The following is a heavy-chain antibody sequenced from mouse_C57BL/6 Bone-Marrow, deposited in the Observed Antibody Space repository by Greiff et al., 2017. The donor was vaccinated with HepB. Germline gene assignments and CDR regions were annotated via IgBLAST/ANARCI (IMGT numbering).Heavy chain of an antibody. Sequence: EVKLQESGGDLVKPVWSLKLSCAASVFTFSSYGMSWVRQTPDKRLEWVATISSGGSYTYYPDSVKGRFTISRDNAKNTLYLQMSSLKSEYTAMYYCARHTLSFAYSGHGTLATVSS. CDR2: ISSGGSYT. CDR1: VFTFSSYG. J-gene: IGHJ3*01. CDR3: ARHTLSFAY. V-gene: IGHV5-6*01.